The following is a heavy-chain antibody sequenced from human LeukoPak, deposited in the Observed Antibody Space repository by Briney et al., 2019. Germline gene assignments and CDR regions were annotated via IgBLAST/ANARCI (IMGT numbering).Heavy chain of an antibody. V-gene: IGHV5-51*01. CDR1: GYSFSNYW. J-gene: IGHJ5*02. CDR2: IYPGDSDT. CDR3: ARRYCSGGACYKENWFDP. D-gene: IGHD2-15*01. Sequence: GESLKISCKGSGYSFSNYWLAWVRQTPGTGLEWMGIIYPGDSDTRYSPSFQGQVTISADKSISTAYLQWTSLKASDTAMYYCARRYCSGGACYKENWFDPWGQGTVVTVSS.